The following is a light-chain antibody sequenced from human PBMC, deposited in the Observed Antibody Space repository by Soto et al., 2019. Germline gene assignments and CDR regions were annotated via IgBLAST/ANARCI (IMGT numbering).Light chain of an antibody. Sequence: DIQMTQSPSSLSASVGDSVTITCRPSQDIRNDLGWFQVKPGKAPKSLIYAASRLQSGVPSRFSGSGSGTEFTLTISSLQPDDFATYYCQQYDAYPWTFGQGTKVKS. V-gene: IGKV1-17*01. CDR1: QDIRND. CDR2: AAS. CDR3: QQYDAYPWT. J-gene: IGKJ1*01.